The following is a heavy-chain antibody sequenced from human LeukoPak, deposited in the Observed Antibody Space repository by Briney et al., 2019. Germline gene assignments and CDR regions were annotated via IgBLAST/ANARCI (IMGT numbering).Heavy chain of an antibody. V-gene: IGHV4-59*01. CDR3: ARDVRRALRFNNFYPYFGMDV. CDR1: GGPINFY. CDR2: IYPNGST. Sequence: SETLSLTCSVSGGPINFYWSWIRQSPGKGLEWIGCIYPNGSTSYNSSLKSRVTISLDTSKKQVSLMLNSVTPADTAVYYCARDVRRALRFNNFYPYFGMDVWGEGTTVIVST. J-gene: IGHJ6*04. D-gene: IGHD3-3*01.